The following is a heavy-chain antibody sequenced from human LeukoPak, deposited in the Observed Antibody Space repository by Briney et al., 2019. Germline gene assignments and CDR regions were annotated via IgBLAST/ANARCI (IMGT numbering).Heavy chain of an antibody. D-gene: IGHD3/OR15-3a*01. CDR1: GFTFNNYA. CDR3: AKAGRTGTYYFDY. V-gene: IGHV3-23*01. Sequence: PGGSLRLSCAASGFTFNNYAMTWVRQAPGKGLEWVSALSGSGISTYYADSVKGRFTISRDNSKNTLYLQMNSLRAEDTAVYYCAKAGRTGTYYFDYWGQGTLVTVSS. CDR2: LSGSGIST. J-gene: IGHJ4*02.